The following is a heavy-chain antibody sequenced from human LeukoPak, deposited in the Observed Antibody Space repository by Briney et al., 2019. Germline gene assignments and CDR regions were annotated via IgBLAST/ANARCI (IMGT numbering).Heavy chain of an antibody. CDR1: GGSISSYY. V-gene: IGHV4-4*07. CDR2: IYTSGST. Sequence: SETLSHTCTVSGGSISSYYWSWIRQPAGKGLEWIGRIYTSGSTNYNPSLKSRVTMSVDTSKNQFSLKLSSVTAADTAVYYCARVHLLKGPYYYYYMDVWGKGTTVTVSS. J-gene: IGHJ6*03. D-gene: IGHD2-2*01. CDR3: ARVHLLKGPYYYYYMDV.